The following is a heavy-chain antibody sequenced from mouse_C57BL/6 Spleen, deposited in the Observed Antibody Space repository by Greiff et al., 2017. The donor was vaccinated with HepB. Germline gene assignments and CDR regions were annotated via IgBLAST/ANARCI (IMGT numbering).Heavy chain of an antibody. CDR3: TIYDGYLYAMDY. J-gene: IGHJ4*01. CDR1: GFTFSSYA. Sequence: EVKLMESGEGLVKPGGSLKLSCAASGFTFSSYAMSWVRQTPEKRLEWVAYISSGGDYIYYADTVKGRFTISRDNARNTLYLQMSSLKSEDTAMYYCTIYDGYLYAMDYWGQGTSVTVSS. D-gene: IGHD2-3*01. V-gene: IGHV5-9-1*02. CDR2: ISSGGDYI.